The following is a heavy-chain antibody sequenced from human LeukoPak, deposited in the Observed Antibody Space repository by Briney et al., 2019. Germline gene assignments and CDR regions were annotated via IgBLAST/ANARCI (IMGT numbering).Heavy chain of an antibody. CDR1: GFTVSSNY. CDR2: IYSGGST. Sequence: GGSLRLSCAASGFTVSSNYMSWVRQAPGKGLEWVSVIYSGGSTYYADSVKGRFTISRDNSKNTLYLQMNSLRAEDTAVYYWARYRNYYDSSGYYPFDYWGQGTLVTVSS. V-gene: IGHV3-53*01. J-gene: IGHJ4*02. CDR3: ARYRNYYDSSGYYPFDY. D-gene: IGHD3-22*01.